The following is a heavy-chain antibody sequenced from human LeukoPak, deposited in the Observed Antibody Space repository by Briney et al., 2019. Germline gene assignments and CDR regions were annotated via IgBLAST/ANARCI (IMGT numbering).Heavy chain of an antibody. J-gene: IGHJ4*02. CDR2: ISSSSSNI. Sequence: GGSLRLSCAASGFTFGSYAMSWVRQAPGKGLEWVSSISSSSSNIYYADSVKGRFTISRDNAKNSLYLQMNSLRVEDTAVYYCARCTTGRTFGSLREIKRSREIDYWGQGTLVTVSS. CDR3: ARCTTGRTFGSLREIKRSREIDY. D-gene: IGHD1-1*01. V-gene: IGHV3-21*01. CDR1: GFTFGSYA.